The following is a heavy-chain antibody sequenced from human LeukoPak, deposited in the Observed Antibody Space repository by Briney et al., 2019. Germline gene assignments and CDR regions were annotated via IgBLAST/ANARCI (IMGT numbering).Heavy chain of an antibody. J-gene: IGHJ4*02. CDR2: INHSGST. CDR3: AGVSSGWYGLY. D-gene: IGHD6-19*01. CDR1: GGSFSGYY. V-gene: IGHV4-34*01. Sequence: SETLSLTCAVYGGSFSGYYWSWIRQPPGKGLEWIGEINHSGSTNYNPSLKSRVTISVDTSKNQFSLKLSSVTAADTAVYYCAGVSSGWYGLYWGQGTLVTVSS.